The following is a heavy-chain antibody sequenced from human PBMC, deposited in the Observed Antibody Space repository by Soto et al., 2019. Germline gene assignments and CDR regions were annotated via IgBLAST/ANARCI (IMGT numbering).Heavy chain of an antibody. D-gene: IGHD2-15*01. CDR2: IHSGNSA. V-gene: IGHV3-53*04. CDR1: GLIVNNNY. J-gene: IGHJ6*03. Sequence: EMQLVESGGGLVNPGGSLRLSCAASGLIVNNNYMNWVRQAPGKGLEWVSVIHSGNSASYADSVMGRFTISRHNSKNMEYLQMNSLRAEDTAVYYCARDPGYCSGGICYRYMDVWGKGTTVTVSS. CDR3: ARDPGYCSGGICYRYMDV.